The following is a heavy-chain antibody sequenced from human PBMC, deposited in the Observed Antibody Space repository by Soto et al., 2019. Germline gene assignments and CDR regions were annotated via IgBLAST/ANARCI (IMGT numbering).Heavy chain of an antibody. V-gene: IGHV3-23*01. Sequence: EVQLLESGGGLVQPGGSLRLSCAASGFTFSSYAMSWVRQAPGKGLEWVSAISGSGGSTYYADSVKGRFTISRDNSKNTLYLQMNSLRAEDMAVYYCAKGRGSSWTFDYWGQGTLVTVSS. J-gene: IGHJ4*02. CDR1: GFTFSSYA. CDR2: ISGSGGST. D-gene: IGHD6-13*01. CDR3: AKGRGSSWTFDY.